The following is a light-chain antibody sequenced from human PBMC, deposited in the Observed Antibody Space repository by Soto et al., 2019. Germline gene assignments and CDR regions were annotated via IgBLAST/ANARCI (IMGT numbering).Light chain of an antibody. CDR1: QSITNY. J-gene: IGKJ1*01. CDR3: QQYMSYS. Sequence: DIQMTQSPSSLSASVGDRVTITCRTSQSITNYLNRYQQKPGKAPKLLIYHASTLESGVPSRFSGSGSGTEFTLTISSLQPDDFATYYCQQYMSYSFGQGTKVDIK. CDR2: HAS. V-gene: IGKV1-5*01.